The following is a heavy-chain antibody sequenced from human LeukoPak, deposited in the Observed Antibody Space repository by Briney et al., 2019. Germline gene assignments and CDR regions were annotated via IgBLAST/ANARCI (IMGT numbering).Heavy chain of an antibody. D-gene: IGHD4-11*01. CDR2: IYTSGST. Sequence: SETLSLTCTVSGGSISSYYWSWIRQPAGKGLEWIGRIYTSGSTYYNPSLKSRVTMSVDTSKNQFSLKLSSVTAADTAVYYCARTPTGPYYYYYGMDVWGQGTTVTVSS. CDR3: ARTPTGPYYYYYGMDV. V-gene: IGHV4-4*07. CDR1: GGSISSYY. J-gene: IGHJ6*02.